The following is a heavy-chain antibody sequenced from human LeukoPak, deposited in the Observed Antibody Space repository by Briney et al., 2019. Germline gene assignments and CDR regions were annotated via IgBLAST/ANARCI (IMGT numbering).Heavy chain of an antibody. D-gene: IGHD3-22*01. V-gene: IGHV4-61*01. CDR1: GGSVSSGSYY. J-gene: IGHJ4*02. CDR2: IYYSGST. Sequence: SETLSLTCTVSGGSVSSGSYYWSWIRQPPGKGLEWIGYIYYSGSTNYNPSLKSRVTISVDTSKNQFSLKLTSVTAADTAVYYCATLGEYYDSSGYYYNWGQGTLVTVSS. CDR3: ATLGEYYDSSGYYYN.